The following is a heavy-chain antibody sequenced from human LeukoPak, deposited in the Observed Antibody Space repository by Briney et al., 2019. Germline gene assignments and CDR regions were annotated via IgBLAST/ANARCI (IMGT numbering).Heavy chain of an antibody. CDR3: ARDRPYCSSTSCRDAFDI. Sequence: GGSLRLSCAASGFTFSSYGMHWVRQAPGKGLEWVAFIRYDGSNKYYADSVKGRFTISRDNSKNTLYLQMNSLRAEDTAVYYCARDRPYCSSTSCRDAFDIWGQGTMVTVSS. CDR1: GFTFSSYG. CDR2: IRYDGSNK. J-gene: IGHJ3*02. D-gene: IGHD2-2*01. V-gene: IGHV3-30*02.